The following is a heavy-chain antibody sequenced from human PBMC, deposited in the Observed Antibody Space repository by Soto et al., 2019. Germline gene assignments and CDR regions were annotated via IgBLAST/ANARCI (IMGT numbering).Heavy chain of an antibody. CDR2: ISYDGSNK. CDR3: AKEYYSYAPPDY. CDR1: GFTFSSYG. D-gene: IGHD5-18*01. V-gene: IGHV3-30*18. J-gene: IGHJ4*02. Sequence: ESGGGVVQPGRSLRLSCAASGFTFSSYGMHWVRQAPGKGLEWVAVISYDGSNKYYADSVKGRFTISRDNSKNTLYLQMNSLRAEDTAVYYCAKEYYSYAPPDYWGQGTLVTVSS.